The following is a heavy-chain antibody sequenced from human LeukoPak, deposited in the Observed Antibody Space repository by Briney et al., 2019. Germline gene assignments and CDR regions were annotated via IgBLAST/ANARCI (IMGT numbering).Heavy chain of an antibody. V-gene: IGHV1-2*02. J-gene: IGHJ1*01. CDR1: GYSFTDYY. D-gene: IGHD6-19*01. CDR3: ARGAVAEQSGYFQY. CDR2: INPNSRGT. Sequence: ASVKVSCKASGYSFTDYYMHWVRQAPGQGLEWMGWINPNSRGTNYAQKFQGRVTMTRDTSISTAYMEVSRLRSDDTAVYYCARGAVAEQSGYFQYWGQGTLVTVSS.